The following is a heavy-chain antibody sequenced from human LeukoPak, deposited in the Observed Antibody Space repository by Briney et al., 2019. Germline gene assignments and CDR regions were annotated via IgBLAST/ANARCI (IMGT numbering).Heavy chain of an antibody. CDR2: ISGSGSST. CDR1: GFTFSTYA. Sequence: GGSLRLSCAASGFTFSTYAMSWVRQAPGKGLEWVSSISGSGSSTSYADSVKGLFTISRDNSKNTLDLQMNSRRAEDTAIYYCAKGSLRLGELSSWTLDYWGQGTLVTVSS. D-gene: IGHD3-16*02. V-gene: IGHV3-23*01. J-gene: IGHJ4*02. CDR3: AKGSLRLGELSSWTLDY.